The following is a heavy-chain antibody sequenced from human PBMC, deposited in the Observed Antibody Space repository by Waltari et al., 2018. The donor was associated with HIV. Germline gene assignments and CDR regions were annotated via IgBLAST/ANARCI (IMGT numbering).Heavy chain of an antibody. D-gene: IGHD2-15*01. V-gene: IGHV3-15*01. CDR3: TSTGGGITDY. J-gene: IGHJ4*02. Sequence: EVQLVESGGGLVKPGESLRLSCAASGFTLTNAWMSWVRQAPGKGLEWVGRIKSEDDGVTTDYAAPVKGRFTISRDDSKNALYLQMNSLKTEDTALYYCTSTGGGITDYWGQGTLVTVSS. CDR1: GFTLTNAW. CDR2: IKSEDDGVTT.